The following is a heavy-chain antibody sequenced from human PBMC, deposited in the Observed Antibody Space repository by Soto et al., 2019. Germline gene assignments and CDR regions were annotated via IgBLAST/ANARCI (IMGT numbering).Heavy chain of an antibody. Sequence: VGSLRLSCAASGFTFSSYAMSWVRQAPGKGLEWVSTITGSGASIYYAVSVKGRFTISRDTSKNQFSLKLSSVTAADTAVYYCASSVDYEGIFDYWGQGTLVTVSS. CDR3: ASSVDYEGIFDY. J-gene: IGHJ4*02. D-gene: IGHD3-22*01. CDR2: ITGSGASI. V-gene: IGHV3-23*01. CDR1: GFTFSSYA.